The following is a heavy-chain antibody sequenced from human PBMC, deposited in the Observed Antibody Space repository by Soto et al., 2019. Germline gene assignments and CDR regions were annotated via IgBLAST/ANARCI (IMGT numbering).Heavy chain of an antibody. D-gene: IGHD5-18*01. J-gene: IGHJ6*02. V-gene: IGHV1-69*13. CDR3: ARNHVDTAMVAYYYYYYYGMDV. CDR1: GGTFSSYA. CDR2: IIPIFGTA. Sequence: SVKVSCKASGGTFSSYAISWVRQAPGQGLEWMGGIIPIFGTANYAQKFQGRVTITADESTSTAYMELSSLRSEDTAVYYCARNHVDTAMVAYYYYYYYGMDVWGQGTTVTVSS.